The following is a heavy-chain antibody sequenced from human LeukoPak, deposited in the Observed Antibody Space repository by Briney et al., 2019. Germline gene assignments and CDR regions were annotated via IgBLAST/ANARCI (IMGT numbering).Heavy chain of an antibody. D-gene: IGHD3-10*01. J-gene: IGHJ4*02. V-gene: IGHV3-30*02. CDR2: IRYDGSNK. CDR3: AKDSYYYGSGSYYFDY. CDR1: GFTFSSYG. Sequence: HPGGSLRLSCAASGFTFSSYGMHWVRQAPGKGLEWVAFIRYDGSNKYYADSVKGRFTISRDNSKNTLYLQMNSLRAEDTAVYYCAKDSYYYGSGSYYFDYWGQGTLVTVSS.